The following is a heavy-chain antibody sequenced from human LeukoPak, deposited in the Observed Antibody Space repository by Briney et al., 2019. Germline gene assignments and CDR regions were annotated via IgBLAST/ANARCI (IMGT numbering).Heavy chain of an antibody. CDR3: AIVRRGIAARPVNWFDP. D-gene: IGHD6-6*01. CDR2: INHSGST. J-gene: IGHJ5*02. Sequence: SETPCLTCAVYGGSFSGYYWSWIRQPPGKGLEWIGEINHSGSTNYNPSLKSRVTISVDTSKNQFSLKLSSVTAADTAVYYCAIVRRGIAARPVNWFDPWGQGTLVTVSS. V-gene: IGHV4-34*01. CDR1: GGSFSGYY.